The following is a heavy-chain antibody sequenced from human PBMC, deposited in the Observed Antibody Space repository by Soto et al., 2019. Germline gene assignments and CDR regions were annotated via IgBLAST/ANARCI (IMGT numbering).Heavy chain of an antibody. CDR1: GFTFSSYS. CDR3: ARLSGQGKRFDY. V-gene: IGHV3-21*01. CDR2: ISSSSSYI. Sequence: GGPLRLSCAASGFTFSSYSMNWVRQAPGKGLEWVSSISSSSSYIYYADSVKGRFTISRDNAKNSLYLQMNSLRAEDTAVYYCARLSGQGKRFDYWGQGTLVTVSS. J-gene: IGHJ4*02. D-gene: IGHD2-15*01.